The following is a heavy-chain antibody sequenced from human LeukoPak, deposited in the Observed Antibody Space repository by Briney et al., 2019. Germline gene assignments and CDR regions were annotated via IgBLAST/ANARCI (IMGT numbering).Heavy chain of an antibody. D-gene: IGHD6-13*01. CDR2: IEHDGSIA. V-gene: IGHV3-30*02. CDR1: GFTFRNFG. Sequence: QPGGSLRLSRVASGFTFRNFGFHWVRQAPDKGLEWVAFIEHDGSIASYSESVKGRFSLSRDDSKTAVSLQMNSLRAEDTALYYCVKDVVPGRTGAGPGSWGQGTLVTVSS. J-gene: IGHJ5*02. CDR3: VKDVVPGRTGAGPGS.